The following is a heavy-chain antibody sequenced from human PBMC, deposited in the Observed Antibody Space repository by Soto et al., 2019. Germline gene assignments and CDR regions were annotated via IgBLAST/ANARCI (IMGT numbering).Heavy chain of an antibody. Sequence: SVKVSCKASGGTFSSYAISWVRQAPGQGLEWMGGIIPIFGTANYAQKFQGRVTITVDESTSTAYMELSSLRSEDTAVYYCASENVLRFLEWLSHAAYYYYYYGMDVWGQGTTVTVSS. V-gene: IGHV1-69*13. J-gene: IGHJ6*02. CDR1: GGTFSSYA. CDR3: ASENVLRFLEWLSHAAYYYYYYGMDV. CDR2: IIPIFGTA. D-gene: IGHD3-3*01.